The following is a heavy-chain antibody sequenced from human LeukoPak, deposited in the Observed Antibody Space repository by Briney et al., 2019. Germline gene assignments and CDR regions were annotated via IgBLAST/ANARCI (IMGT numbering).Heavy chain of an antibody. Sequence: SETLSLTCAVYGGSFRGYYWSCIRQPPGKGLEWIGEINHSGSTNYNPSLKSRVTISVDTSKNQFSLKLSSVTAADTAVYYCARGTSGYYRYFDYWGQGTLVTVSS. CDR1: GGSFRGYY. CDR3: ARGTSGYYRYFDY. D-gene: IGHD3-3*01. CDR2: INHSGST. J-gene: IGHJ4*02. V-gene: IGHV4-34*01.